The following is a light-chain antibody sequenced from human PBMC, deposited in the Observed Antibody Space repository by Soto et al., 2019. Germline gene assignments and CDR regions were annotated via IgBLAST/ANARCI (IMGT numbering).Light chain of an antibody. CDR2: WSN. CDR3: AAWDDSLSGYV. J-gene: IGLJ1*01. CDR1: SSNIGSNY. Sequence: QSVLTQPPSASGTPGERVTISCSGSSSNIGSNYVYWYQHLPGTDPKDLIYWSNQRSSGVPDRFSCSKSATSAALAISGLRSEDDADYYCAAWDDSLSGYVFGSGTKVTVL. V-gene: IGLV1-47*01.